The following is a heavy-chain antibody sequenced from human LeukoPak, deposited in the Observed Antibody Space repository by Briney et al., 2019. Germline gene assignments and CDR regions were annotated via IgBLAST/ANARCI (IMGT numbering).Heavy chain of an antibody. Sequence: RPGGSLRLSCAASGFTFSSYGMHWVRQAPGKGLEWVAFIRYDGSNKYYADSVKGRFTISRDNSKNTLYLQMNSLRAEDTAVYYCAKGVASHDAFDIWGQGTTVTVSS. D-gene: IGHD2-21*01. CDR2: IRYDGSNK. V-gene: IGHV3-30*02. CDR3: AKGVASHDAFDI. J-gene: IGHJ3*02. CDR1: GFTFSSYG.